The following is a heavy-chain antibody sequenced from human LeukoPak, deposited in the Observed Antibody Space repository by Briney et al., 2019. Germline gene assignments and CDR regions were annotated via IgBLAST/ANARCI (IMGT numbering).Heavy chain of an antibody. CDR2: ISYDGSNK. D-gene: IGHD3-16*01. J-gene: IGHJ4*02. Sequence: GRSLRLSCAASGFTFSSYAMHWVRQAPGKGLEWVAVISYDGSNKYYADSVKGRFTISRDNSKNTLYLQMNSLRAEDTAVYYCAKDWGQAYWGQGTLVTVSS. CDR1: GFTFSSYA. V-gene: IGHV3-30-3*01. CDR3: AKDWGQAY.